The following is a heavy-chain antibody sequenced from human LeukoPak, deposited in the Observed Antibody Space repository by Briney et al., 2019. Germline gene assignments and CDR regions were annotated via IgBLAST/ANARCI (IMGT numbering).Heavy chain of an antibody. CDR1: GHSFNAYY. J-gene: IGHJ3*01. V-gene: IGHV1-2*06. Sequence: ASMKVSCKASGHSFNAYYIHWVRQAPGQGLQGMGRIDSNRGDTKYTQKFQVRVSMTRDTSISTAYMQLRRLTSDDTAVYYCATFTAPRNAFDLWGQGTMVTVSS. CDR3: ATFTAPRNAFDL. CDR2: IDSNRGDT. D-gene: IGHD3-16*01.